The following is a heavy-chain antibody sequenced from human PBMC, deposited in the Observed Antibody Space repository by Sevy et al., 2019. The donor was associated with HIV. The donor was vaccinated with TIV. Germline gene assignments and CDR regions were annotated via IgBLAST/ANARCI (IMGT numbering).Heavy chain of an antibody. CDR3: ARDRNNYDSSGYPKGMDV. Sequence: ASVKVSCKASGYTFTRYGITWVRQAPGQGVEWMGWTSAYNGNTNYAQKVQGRVTMTTDMSTSTAYMELRSLKSDDTAMYYCARDRNNYDSSGYPKGMDVGGQGTTVTVSS. D-gene: IGHD3-22*01. CDR1: GYTFTRYG. J-gene: IGHJ6*02. CDR2: TSAYNGNT. V-gene: IGHV1-18*01.